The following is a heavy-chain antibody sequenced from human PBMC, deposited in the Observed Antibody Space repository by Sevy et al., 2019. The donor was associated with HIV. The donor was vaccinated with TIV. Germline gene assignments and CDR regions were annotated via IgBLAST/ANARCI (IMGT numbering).Heavy chain of an antibody. J-gene: IGHJ4*02. V-gene: IGHV3-23*01. D-gene: IGHD3-16*01. CDR3: AKCVYAYEYFFDY. CDR2: ISGSGSST. CDR1: GFTFPINA. Sequence: GRSLRLSCAASGFTFPINAVGWVRQAPGKGLEWVSLISGSGSSTYYADSVKGRFTISRDNSKNTLYLQMHSLRAEDTAVYYCAKCVYAYEYFFDYWGQGTLVTVSS.